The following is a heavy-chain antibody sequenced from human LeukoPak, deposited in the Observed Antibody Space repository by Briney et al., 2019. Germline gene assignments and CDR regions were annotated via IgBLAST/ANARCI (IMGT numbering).Heavy chain of an antibody. J-gene: IGHJ4*02. CDR2: IKKDGSEK. Sequence: GGSLRLSCVVSGFSFSDYLMSWVRQAPGKGLEWVANIKKDGSEKYYVDSVKGRFTISRDNAKNSLYLQMNSLRAEDTAVYYCARGVRYYYDSSGSEGDYWGQGTLVTVSS. V-gene: IGHV3-7*01. CDR1: GFSFSDYL. D-gene: IGHD3-22*01. CDR3: ARGVRYYYDSSGSEGDY.